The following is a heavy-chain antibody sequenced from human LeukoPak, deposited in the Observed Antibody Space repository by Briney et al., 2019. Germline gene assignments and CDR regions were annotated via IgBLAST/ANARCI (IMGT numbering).Heavy chain of an antibody. J-gene: IGHJ4*02. V-gene: IGHV3-7*01. CDR3: ARFTMIVVVAYFDY. CDR2: IKQDGSEK. D-gene: IGHD3-22*01. Sequence: PGGSLRLSCAASGFTFSSYWMSWVRQAPGKGLEWVANIKQDGSEKYYVDSVKGRFTISRDNAKNSLYLQMNSLRAEDTAVYYCARFTMIVVVAYFDYWGQGTLVAVS. CDR1: GFTFSSYW.